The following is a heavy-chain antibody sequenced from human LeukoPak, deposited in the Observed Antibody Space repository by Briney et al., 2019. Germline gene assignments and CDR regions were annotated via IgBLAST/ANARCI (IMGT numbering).Heavy chain of an antibody. CDR1: GFPFRSYA. CDR3: AKVAVPGTYDY. D-gene: IGHD6-19*01. Sequence: GGSLRLSCAASGFPFRSYAMHWVRQAPGKGLEYVSAITLDGISTYYANSVRGRFTISRDNSKNTMYLQMGSLRAEDMAVYYCAKVAVPGTYDYWGQGTLVTVSS. V-gene: IGHV3-64*01. J-gene: IGHJ4*02. CDR2: ITLDGIST.